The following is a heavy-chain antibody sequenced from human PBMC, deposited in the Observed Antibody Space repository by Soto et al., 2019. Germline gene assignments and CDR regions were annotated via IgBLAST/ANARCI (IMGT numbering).Heavy chain of an antibody. CDR2: SRNKAKSYST. CDR3: SILEGA. V-gene: IGHV3-72*01. D-gene: IGHD1-26*01. Sequence: EVQLAESGGGLVQPGGSLTLSCAVSGVTFSDHYMEWVRQAPGKGLEWVARSRNKAKSYSTDFAASVKGRFTISRDESKNSLYLQMNSLKTEDTAVYYCSILEGAWGQGTLVTVSS. CDR1: GVTFSDHY. J-gene: IGHJ4*02.